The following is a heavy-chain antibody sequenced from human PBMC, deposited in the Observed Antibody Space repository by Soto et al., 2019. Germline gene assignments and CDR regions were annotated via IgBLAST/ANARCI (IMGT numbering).Heavy chain of an antibody. CDR1: GGSVSGYY. CDR2: IHPSGVN. D-gene: IGHD5-18*01. Sequence: PLETLSLTCAVPGGSVSGYYCTWIRQPPGKGLEWIGEIHPSGVNNYNASLSSRVAMSLDSSKNQFSLTLTSIIVADTAVYYCARGQDSAKIGYWGPGTLVTVYS. CDR3: ARGQDSAKIGY. J-gene: IGHJ4*02. V-gene: IGHV4-34*01.